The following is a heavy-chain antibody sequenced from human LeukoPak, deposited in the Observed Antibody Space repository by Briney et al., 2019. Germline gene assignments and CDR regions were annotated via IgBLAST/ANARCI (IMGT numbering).Heavy chain of an antibody. CDR3: ARFYGSGTFDY. Sequence: GESLKLSCAASGFIFSGSSIHWVRQASGKGLEWVGRIGTEANNYATTHAASVRGRFTISRDDPKNTAYLQMNSLKTEDTAAYYCARFYGSGTFDYWGQGTLVTVSS. D-gene: IGHD3-10*01. CDR2: IGTEANNYAT. CDR1: GFIFSGSS. J-gene: IGHJ4*02. V-gene: IGHV3-73*01.